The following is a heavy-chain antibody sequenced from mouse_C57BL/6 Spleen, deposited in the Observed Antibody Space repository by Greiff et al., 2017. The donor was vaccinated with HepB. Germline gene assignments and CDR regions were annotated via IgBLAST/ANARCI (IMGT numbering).Heavy chain of an antibody. Sequence: EVQLQQSGPGLVKPSQSLSLTCSVTGYSITSGYYWNWIRQFPGNKLEWMGYISYDGSNNYNPSLKNRISITRDTSKNQFFLKLNSVTTEDTATYYCATTLTQFAYWGQGTLVTVSA. V-gene: IGHV3-6*01. CDR1: GYSITSGYY. D-gene: IGHD4-1*01. CDR2: ISYDGSN. CDR3: ATTLTQFAY. J-gene: IGHJ3*01.